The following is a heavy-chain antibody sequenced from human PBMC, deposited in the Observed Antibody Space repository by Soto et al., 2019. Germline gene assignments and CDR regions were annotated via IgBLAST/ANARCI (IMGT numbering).Heavy chain of an antibody. CDR3: AVRRYCSGSLDD. CDR2: ISHSGST. V-gene: IGHV4-4*02. D-gene: IGHD3-10*01. J-gene: IGHJ4*02. Sequence: SETLSLTCAASGGSISSNSWWIWVRQPPGKGLVWIGGISHSGSTNYNTSLQSRLTTSVDKSSNQFSVELSSVTARDSAVYYCAVRRYCSGSLDDWGQGTLVTVSS. CDR1: GGSISSNSW.